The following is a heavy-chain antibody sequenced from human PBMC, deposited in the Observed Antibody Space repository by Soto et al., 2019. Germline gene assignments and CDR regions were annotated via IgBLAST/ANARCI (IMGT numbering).Heavy chain of an antibody. CDR2: IYYSGST. CDR1: GGSISSGDYY. D-gene: IGHD3-3*01. CDR3: ARGRVTIFGVVRMPFDY. V-gene: IGHV4-30-4*01. J-gene: IGHJ4*02. Sequence: SETLSLTCTVSGGSISSGDYYWSWIRQPPGKGLEWIGYIYYSGSTYYNPSLKSRVTISVDTSKNQFSLKLSSVTAADTAVYYCARGRVTIFGVVRMPFDYWGQGTLVTVSS.